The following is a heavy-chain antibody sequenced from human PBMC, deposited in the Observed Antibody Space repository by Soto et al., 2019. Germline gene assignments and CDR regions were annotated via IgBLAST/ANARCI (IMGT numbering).Heavy chain of an antibody. Sequence: GGSLRLSCAASGFTFSSYAMHWVRQAPGKGLEWAVSITSSSSNIYYADSVKGRFTISRDNAKNSLYLQMNSLRAEDTAVYYCARDPNSDYIWGSYRPLPYYFDYWGQGTLVTV. D-gene: IGHD3-16*02. CDR2: ITSSSSNI. J-gene: IGHJ4*02. CDR3: ARDPNSDYIWGSYRPLPYYFDY. CDR1: GFTFSSYA. V-gene: IGHV3-21*01.